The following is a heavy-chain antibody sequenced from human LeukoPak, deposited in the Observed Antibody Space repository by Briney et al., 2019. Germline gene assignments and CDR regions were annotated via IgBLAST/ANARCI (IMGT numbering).Heavy chain of an antibody. CDR1: GFTFTSYA. CDR2: ISGGGGGT. CDR3: AKGDFYGDYPYGMDV. J-gene: IGHJ6*02. V-gene: IGHV3-23*01. Sequence: GGSLRLSCAASGFTFTSYAMSWVRQAPGKGLEWVSAISGGGGGTYYADSVKGRFTISRDNSKNTLYLQMNSLIAEDTAVYYCAKGDFYGDYPYGMDVWGQGTTVTVSS. D-gene: IGHD3-3*01.